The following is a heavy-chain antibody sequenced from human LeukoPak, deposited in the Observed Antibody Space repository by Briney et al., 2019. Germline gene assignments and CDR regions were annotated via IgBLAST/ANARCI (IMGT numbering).Heavy chain of an antibody. Sequence: GGSLRLSCAASGFTFSSYAMHWVRQAPGKGLEWVAVISYDGSNKYYADSVKGRFTISRDNSENTLYLQMNSLRAEDTAVYYCARAKYYYDSSPLDYWGQGTLVTVSS. J-gene: IGHJ4*02. V-gene: IGHV3-30*04. CDR3: ARAKYYYDSSPLDY. D-gene: IGHD3-22*01. CDR2: ISYDGSNK. CDR1: GFTFSSYA.